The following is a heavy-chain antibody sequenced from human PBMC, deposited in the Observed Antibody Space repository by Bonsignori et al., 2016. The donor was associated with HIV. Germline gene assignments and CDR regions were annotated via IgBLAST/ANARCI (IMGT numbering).Heavy chain of an antibody. CDR1: GGSISSYY. J-gene: IGHJ3*02. V-gene: IGHV4-4*07. CDR2: IYTSGSP. CDR3: ASGGDTLALDI. D-gene: IGHD2/OR15-2a*01. Sequence: SETLSLTCTVSGGSISSYYWNWIRQPAGEGLEWIGRIYTSGSPNYNPSLKSRLTMSVDTSKNHFSLKLSSVTAADTAVYYCASGGDTLALDIWGQGTMVTVSS.